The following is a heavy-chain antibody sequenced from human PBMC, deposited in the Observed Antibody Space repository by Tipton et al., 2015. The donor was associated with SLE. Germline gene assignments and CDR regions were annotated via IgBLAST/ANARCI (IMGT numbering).Heavy chain of an antibody. CDR3: ARPTSLPGWFDP. CDR1: GYDFAHYW. D-gene: IGHD3-10*01. CDR2: INPGDSDT. V-gene: IGHV5-51*03. J-gene: IGHJ5*02. Sequence: VQLVQSGAEVKKPGESLRISCKASGYDFAHYWIGWVRQMPGKGLEWVGMINPGDSDTRYSPSFEGQVTISADKSINTAYLQWNWLKASDTAMYYCARPTSLPGWFDPWGQGTLVTVSS.